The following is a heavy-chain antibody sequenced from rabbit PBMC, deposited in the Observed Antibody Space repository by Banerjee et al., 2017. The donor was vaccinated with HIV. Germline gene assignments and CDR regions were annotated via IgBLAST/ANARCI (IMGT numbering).Heavy chain of an antibody. J-gene: IGHJ4*01. CDR2: IDASSDTS. Sequence: QEQLEESGGDLVKPGASLTLTCTASGFSFGSSYWICWVRQAPGKGLEWIACIDASSDTSTYANWAKGRFTISKTSSTTVTLQMTSLTAAGTATYFCARGAGYADYNFAYYFDLWGPGTLVTVS. CDR3: ARGAGYADYNFAYYFDL. CDR1: GFSFGSSYW. D-gene: IGHD6-1*01. V-gene: IGHV1S45*01.